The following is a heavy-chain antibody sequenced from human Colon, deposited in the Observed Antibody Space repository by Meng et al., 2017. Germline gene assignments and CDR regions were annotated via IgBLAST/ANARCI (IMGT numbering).Heavy chain of an antibody. D-gene: IGHD1-26*01. V-gene: IGHV4-4*07. CDR2: IFATENT. Sequence: SETLSLTCAVSGGSFSRDSWNWIRLAAGKDLEWIGRIFATENTNYNPSLKSRVVMSIDTSKNQFSLNLKSVTAADTAVYYCARGSGSYGQFDSWGQGTLVTSPQ. CDR3: ARGSGSYGQFDS. CDR1: GGSFSRDS. J-gene: IGHJ4*02.